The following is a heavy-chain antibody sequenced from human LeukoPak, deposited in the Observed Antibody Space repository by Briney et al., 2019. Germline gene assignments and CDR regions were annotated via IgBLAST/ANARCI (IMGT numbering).Heavy chain of an antibody. CDR2: IIPIFGTA. J-gene: IGHJ4*02. CDR3: ARADYYDSSGYPDY. Sequence: ASVKVSCKASGGTFSSYAISWVRQAPGQGLEWMGRIIPIFGTANYAQKFQGRVTITTDESTSTAYMELSSLRSEDTAVYYCARADYYDSSGYPDYWGQGTLVTVSS. V-gene: IGHV1-69*05. D-gene: IGHD3-22*01. CDR1: GGTFSSYA.